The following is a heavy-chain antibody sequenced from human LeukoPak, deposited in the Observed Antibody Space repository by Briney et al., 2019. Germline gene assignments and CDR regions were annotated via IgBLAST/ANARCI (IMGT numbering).Heavy chain of an antibody. D-gene: IGHD4-17*01. J-gene: IGHJ4*02. Sequence: PGGSLRLSCAASGFMFPNHWMTWVRQAPGKGLEWVSAISGSGGSTYYADSVKGRFTISRDNSKNTLYLQMNSLRAEDTAVYYCAKSTLIYTVTDFWGQGTLVTVSS. CDR2: ISGSGGST. CDR1: GFMFPNHW. CDR3: AKSTLIYTVTDF. V-gene: IGHV3-23*01.